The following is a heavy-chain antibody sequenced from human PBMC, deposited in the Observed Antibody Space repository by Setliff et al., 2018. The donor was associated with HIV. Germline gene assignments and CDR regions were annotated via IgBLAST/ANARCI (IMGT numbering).Heavy chain of an antibody. Sequence: SETLSLTCAVSGGSISSNWWSWVRQSPGKGLEWIGEIYHSGSTHYNPSLQSRVTISVDTSKSQFSLRLTSVTAADTAVYYCAGQDIGAVPALGAFDIWGQGTMVTVSS. J-gene: IGHJ3*02. V-gene: IGHV4-4*02. CDR2: IYHSGST. CDR3: AGQDIGAVPALGAFDI. D-gene: IGHD2-2*01. CDR1: GGSISSNW.